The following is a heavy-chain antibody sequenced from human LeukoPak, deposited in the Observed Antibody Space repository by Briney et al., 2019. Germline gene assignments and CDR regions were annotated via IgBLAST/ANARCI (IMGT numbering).Heavy chain of an antibody. Sequence: ASVKVSCKASGYTFTGYYMHWVRQAPGQGLEWMGSINPNSGATNSAQNFQGRVTLTRDTSTSTAYMELSGLRSDDTAVYYCARVSVAGTPDRDYFDYWGQGTLVTVSS. CDR1: GYTFTGYY. CDR2: INPNSGAT. D-gene: IGHD6-19*01. J-gene: IGHJ4*02. CDR3: ARVSVAGTPDRDYFDY. V-gene: IGHV1-2*02.